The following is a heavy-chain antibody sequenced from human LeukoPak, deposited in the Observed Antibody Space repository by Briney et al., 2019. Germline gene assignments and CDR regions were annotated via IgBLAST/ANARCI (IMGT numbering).Heavy chain of an antibody. CDR1: GFTFTTYS. Sequence: GGSLRLSCAASGFTFTTYSMNWVRQAPGKGLEWVSAISSSSSYIYYADSVKGRFTISRDNAKNSLYLQVNSLRAEDTAVYYCARGLWTAHYCVHYGMDVLAMGPRSPSL. V-gene: IGHV3-21*01. CDR2: ISSSSSYI. CDR3: ARGLWTAHYCVHYGMDV. J-gene: IGHJ6*02. D-gene: IGHD3/OR15-3a*01.